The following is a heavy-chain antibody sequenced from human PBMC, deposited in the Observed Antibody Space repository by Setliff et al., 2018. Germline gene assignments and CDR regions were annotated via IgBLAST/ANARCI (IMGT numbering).Heavy chain of an antibody. CDR2: IYTSGST. D-gene: IGHD4-17*01. CDR1: GGSISSYY. CDR3: AREGRFHWFDP. V-gene: IGHV4-59*01. Sequence: PSETLSLTCTVSGGSISSYYWSWIRQPPWKGLEWIGYIYTSGSTNYNPSLKSRVTISLDTSKNQFSLKLSSVTAADTAVYYCAREGRFHWFDPWGQGTLVTVSS. J-gene: IGHJ5*02.